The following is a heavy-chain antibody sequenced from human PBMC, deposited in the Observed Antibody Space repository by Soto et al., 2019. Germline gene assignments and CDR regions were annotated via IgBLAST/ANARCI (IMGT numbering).Heavy chain of an antibody. CDR2: ISSSSSYI. J-gene: IGHJ4*02. Sequence: GGSLRLSCAASGFTFSSYSMNWVRQAPGKGLEWVSSISSSSSYIYYADSVKGRFTISRDNAKNSLYLQMNSLRAEDTAVYYCARLGGSPQQWLVIIDYWGQGTLVTVSS. V-gene: IGHV3-21*01. CDR3: ARLGGSPQQWLVIIDY. CDR1: GFTFSSYS. D-gene: IGHD6-19*01.